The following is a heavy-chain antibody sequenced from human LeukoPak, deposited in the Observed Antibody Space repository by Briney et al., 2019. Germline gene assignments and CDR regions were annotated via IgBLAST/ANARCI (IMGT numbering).Heavy chain of an antibody. V-gene: IGHV4-34*01. CDR1: GGSFTGFY. J-gene: IGHJ5*02. D-gene: IGHD2-2*03. CDR2: INHRGST. Sequence: SETLSLTCAVYGGSFTGFYCSWIRYPPGKGEGWIGEINHRGSTNYNRSIKSRVTISVDTSKNQFSLKLSSVTAADTAVYYCARGLDIVVGPAARGHWFDPWGQGTLVTVSS. CDR3: ARGLDIVVGPAARGHWFDP.